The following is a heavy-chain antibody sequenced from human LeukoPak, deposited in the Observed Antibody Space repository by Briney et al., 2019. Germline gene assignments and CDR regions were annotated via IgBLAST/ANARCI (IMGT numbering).Heavy chain of an antibody. CDR2: INPNSGGT. D-gene: IGHD3-22*01. Sequence: ASVKVSCKASGYTFTGYYMHWVRQAPGQGLEWMGWINPNSGGTNYAQKFQGRVTMTRDTSISTAYMELSRLRSDDTAVYYCVRGLYDSSGYLSAFDIWGQGTMVTVSS. V-gene: IGHV1-2*02. CDR3: VRGLYDSSGYLSAFDI. CDR1: GYTFTGYY. J-gene: IGHJ3*02.